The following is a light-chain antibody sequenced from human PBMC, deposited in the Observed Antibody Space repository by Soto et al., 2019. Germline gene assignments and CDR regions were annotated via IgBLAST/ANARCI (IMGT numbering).Light chain of an antibody. J-gene: IGKJ4*01. CDR2: AAS. CDR3: QQYDDLPLT. V-gene: IGKV1-33*01. Sequence: DIQMTQSPSSLSASVGDRVTITCQASQDISNYINLYQQKPGKAPQLLIYAASNLETGVPSRFSGSGSGTDFTLTISSLQPGDLGTYFCQQYDDLPLTFGGGTKVELK. CDR1: QDISNY.